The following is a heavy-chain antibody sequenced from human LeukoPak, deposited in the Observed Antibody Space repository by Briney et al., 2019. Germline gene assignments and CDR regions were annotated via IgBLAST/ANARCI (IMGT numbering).Heavy chain of an antibody. V-gene: IGHV3-11*01. J-gene: IGHJ4*02. D-gene: IGHD6-13*01. Sequence: GGSLRLSCAVSGFTFSDYYLSWIRQAPGKGLEWVSYISSGGSTISHAGSVKGRFTIFWDNAENSLYLQMNSLRDEDAAVYYCARSAAAGRCFDYWGQGTLVTVSS. CDR3: ARSAAAGRCFDY. CDR1: GFTFSDYY. CDR2: ISSGGSTI.